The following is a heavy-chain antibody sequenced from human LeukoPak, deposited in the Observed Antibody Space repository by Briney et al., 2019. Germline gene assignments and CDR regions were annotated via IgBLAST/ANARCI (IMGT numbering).Heavy chain of an antibody. V-gene: IGHV4-39*01. CDR3: ARHPGVHYYYYMDV. CDR1: GGSISSSSYY. D-gene: IGHD3-10*01. J-gene: IGHJ6*03. CDR2: IYYSGST. Sequence: PSETLSLTCTVSGGSISSSSYYWGWIRQPPGKGLEWIGSIYYSGSTYYNPSLKSRVTISVDTSKNQFSLKLSSVTAADTAVYYCARHPGVHYYYYMDVWGKGTTVTISS.